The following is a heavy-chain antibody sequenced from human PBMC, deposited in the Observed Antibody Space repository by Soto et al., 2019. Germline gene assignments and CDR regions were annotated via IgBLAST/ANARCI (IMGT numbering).Heavy chain of an antibody. CDR3: AREIVQNWFDH. D-gene: IGHD2-21*01. CDR2: ISYDGSNK. Sequence: SLRLSCAVSGFTFSSYAMHWIRQAPGKGLEWVAVISYDGSNKYYADSVKGRFTISRDNSKNTLYLQMNSLRAEDTAVYYCAREIVQNWFDHWGQGTLVTVSS. CDR1: GFTFSSYA. J-gene: IGHJ5*02. V-gene: IGHV3-30-3*01.